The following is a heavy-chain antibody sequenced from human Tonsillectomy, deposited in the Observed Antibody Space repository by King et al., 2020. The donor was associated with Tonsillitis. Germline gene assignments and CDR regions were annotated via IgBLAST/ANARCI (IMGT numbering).Heavy chain of an antibody. J-gene: IGHJ4*02. CDR2: VWYDGNNK. D-gene: IGHD3-22*01. CDR1: GFTFSSYG. CDR3: ARALGSSGYSFDC. Sequence: VQLVESGGGVVQPGRSLRLSCAASGFTFSSYGMHWVRQAPGKGLEWVAVVWYDGNNKYYADSVKGRFTISRDNFKNTLYLQMNSLRAEDTAVYYCARALGSSGYSFDCWGQGTLV. V-gene: IGHV3-33*08.